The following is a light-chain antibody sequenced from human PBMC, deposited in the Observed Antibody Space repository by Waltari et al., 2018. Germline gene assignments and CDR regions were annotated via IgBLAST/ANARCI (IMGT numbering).Light chain of an antibody. CDR1: QGISTY. CDR2: AAS. V-gene: IGKV1-9*01. CDR3: QQLNSYPLT. J-gene: IGKJ4*01. Sequence: DIQLTQSPSFLSASVGNRVTITCRASQGISTYLAWYQQRPGKAPTVLIHAASTLQSGVPSRFSGSGAGTEFTLTISSLQPEDFATYYCQQLNSYPLTFGGGTKVEI.